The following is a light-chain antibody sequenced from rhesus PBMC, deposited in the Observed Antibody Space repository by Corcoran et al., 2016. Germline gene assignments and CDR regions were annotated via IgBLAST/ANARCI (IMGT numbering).Light chain of an antibody. CDR1: QCISNW. V-gene: IGKV1-18*01. Sequence: DIQMTQSPSSLSVSVGARVTITCQASQCISNWLAWYQQKSGKAPKLLIYVASNLQSGVPSRFSGSGSGTEFSLTISSLQPKDFATYYCQQHDSSPYTFGQGTKVEIK. CDR2: VAS. CDR3: QQHDSSPYT. J-gene: IGKJ2*01.